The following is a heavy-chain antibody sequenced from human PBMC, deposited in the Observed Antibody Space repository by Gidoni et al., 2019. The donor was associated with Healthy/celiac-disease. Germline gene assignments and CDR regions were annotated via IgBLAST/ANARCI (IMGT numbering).Heavy chain of an antibody. V-gene: IGHV4-39*01. CDR2: IYYSGST. Sequence: QLPLPESGPGLVKPSETLSLTCTVSGGSISSSSYYWGWIRQPPGKGLEWIGSIYYSGSTYYNPSLKSRVTISVDTSKNQFSLKLSSVTAADTAVYYCARHTGYSSSWYYFDYWGQGTLVTVSS. D-gene: IGHD6-13*01. J-gene: IGHJ4*02. CDR3: ARHTGYSSSWYYFDY. CDR1: GGSISSSSYY.